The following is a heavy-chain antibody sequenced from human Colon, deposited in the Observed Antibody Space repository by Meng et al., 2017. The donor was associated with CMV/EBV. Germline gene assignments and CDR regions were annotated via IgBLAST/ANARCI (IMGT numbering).Heavy chain of an antibody. CDR3: AKSRSSTPGIVDD. V-gene: IGHV4-61*08. J-gene: IGHJ4*02. CDR1: GVSVTSGAYH. CDR2: IYDTGIT. D-gene: IGHD2/OR15-2a*01. Sequence: QVRLKGSGPGLRKPSDTLSLTCIFSGVSVTSGAYHWSWIRQSPGKGLEWIGYIYDTGITIYNPSLKSRVTIFLETSKNQFSLNLNSMTTADTAVYYCAKSRSSTPGIVDDWGQGTLVTVSS.